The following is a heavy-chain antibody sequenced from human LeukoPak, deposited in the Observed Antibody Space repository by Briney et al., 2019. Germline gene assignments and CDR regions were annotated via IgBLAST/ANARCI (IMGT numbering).Heavy chain of an antibody. Sequence: SETLSLTCSVSGGSIRNYDWSWIRQPPGKGLEWIGYIYNSGSTNYNPSLTSRVTISVDQSHNQFSLKLSSVTAPDTAVYYCARHGGGYSFDYWGQGTLVTVSS. CDR2: IYNSGST. D-gene: IGHD5-24*01. CDR3: ARHGGGYSFDY. CDR1: GGSIRNYD. V-gene: IGHV4-59*08. J-gene: IGHJ4*02.